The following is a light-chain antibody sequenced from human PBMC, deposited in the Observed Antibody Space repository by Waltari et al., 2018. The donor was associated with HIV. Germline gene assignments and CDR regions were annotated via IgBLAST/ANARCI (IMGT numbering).Light chain of an antibody. J-gene: IGLJ3*02. Sequence: QSVLTQPPSASGTPGQRVTISCSGSSSNIGSKYVYWYQQLPGTAPKLLIYRNNQRPSGVPDRFSGSKSGTSASLAISGLRSEDEADYYCATWDDNLSGWVFGGGTKLTVL. CDR1: SSNIGSKY. CDR2: RNN. CDR3: ATWDDNLSGWV. V-gene: IGLV1-47*01.